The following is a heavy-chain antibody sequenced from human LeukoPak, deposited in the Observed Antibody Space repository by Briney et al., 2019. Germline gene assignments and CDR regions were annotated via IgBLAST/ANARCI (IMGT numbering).Heavy chain of an antibody. V-gene: IGHV3-74*01. D-gene: IGHD3-10*01. J-gene: IGHJ3*02. CDR2: MIGDGSST. Sequence: GGSLRLSCAASGFTFSNYWMHWVRQGPGKGLVWVSRMIGDGSSTSYADSVKGRFTISRDNAKSTLYLQMNSLRAEDTAVYYCARDGSGTVDAFDIWGQGTMVTVSS. CDR3: ARDGSGTVDAFDI. CDR1: GFTFSNYW.